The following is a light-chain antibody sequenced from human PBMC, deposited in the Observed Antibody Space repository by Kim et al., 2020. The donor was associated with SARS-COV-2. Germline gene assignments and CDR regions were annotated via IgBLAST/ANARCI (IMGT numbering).Light chain of an antibody. J-gene: IGKJ1*01. Sequence: ASVGNRVTITCRARQDIANSLAWYQQKPGKVPQVLIYAASTLQSGVPSRFSGSGSGTEFTLNSGSLQTEDVATYYCRKYNSAPWTFGPGTKVDIK. CDR1: QDIANS. CDR2: AAS. CDR3: RKYNSAPWT. V-gene: IGKV1-27*01.